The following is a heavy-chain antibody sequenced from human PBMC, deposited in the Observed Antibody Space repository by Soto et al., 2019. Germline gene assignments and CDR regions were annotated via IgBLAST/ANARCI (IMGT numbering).Heavy chain of an antibody. CDR1: GVTSTRYD. Sequence: QEQLVQSGAEVKKPGSSVKVSCKAVGVTSTRYDINWVRQAPGQGLEWMGGIVPMFGTSKYAQKFQGRVTVTADTSTNIAYMALSGLTFEDTAVYFCTRGSEYDFWSGYLWGQGTQVSVSS. D-gene: IGHD3-3*01. V-gene: IGHV1-69*06. CDR3: TRGSEYDFWSGYL. J-gene: IGHJ4*02. CDR2: IVPMFGTS.